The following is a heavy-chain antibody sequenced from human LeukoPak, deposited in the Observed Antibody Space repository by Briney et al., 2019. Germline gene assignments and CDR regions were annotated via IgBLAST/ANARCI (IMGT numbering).Heavy chain of an antibody. V-gene: IGHV3-73*01. Sequence: GGSLKLSCAASGFTFSGSAIHWVRQSSGKGLEWVGQIDKKDKGYATATAYAASVKGRFTISRDDSINTAYLQMKSLKTEDTALYYCTRDIWTYTVFDPWGQGTLVTVSS. CDR1: GFTFSGSA. CDR2: IDKKDKGYATAT. D-gene: IGHD3-9*01. J-gene: IGHJ5*02. CDR3: TRDIWTYTVFDP.